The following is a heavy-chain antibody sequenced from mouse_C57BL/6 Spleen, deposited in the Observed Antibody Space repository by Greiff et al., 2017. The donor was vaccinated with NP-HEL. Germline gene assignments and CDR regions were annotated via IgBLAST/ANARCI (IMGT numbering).Heavy chain of an antibody. J-gene: IGHJ4*01. CDR2: IDPSDSET. V-gene: IGHV1-52*01. CDR3: ARTYGSSLYYYAMDY. Sequence: QVQLQQPGAELVRPGSSVKLSCKASGYTFTSYWMHWVKQRPIQGLEWIGNIDPSDSETHYNQKFKDKATLTVDKSSSTAYMQLSSLTSEDSAVYYGARTYGSSLYYYAMDYWGQGTSVTVSS. D-gene: IGHD1-1*01. CDR1: GYTFTSYW.